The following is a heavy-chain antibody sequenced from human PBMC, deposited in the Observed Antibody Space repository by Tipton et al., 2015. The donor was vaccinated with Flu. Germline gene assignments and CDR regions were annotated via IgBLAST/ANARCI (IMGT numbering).Heavy chain of an antibody. CDR1: GYTFTSYY. Sequence: QLVQSGAEVKKPGASVKVSCKASGYTFTSYYMHWVRQAPGQGLEWMGIINPSGGSTSYAQKFQGRVTMTRDTSTSTVYMELSSLRSEDTAVYYCARVTAAARRYYYYGMNVRGQGTTVTVSS. J-gene: IGHJ6*02. D-gene: IGHD6-6*01. V-gene: IGHV1-46*01. CDR3: ARVTAAARRYYYYGMNV. CDR2: INPSGGST.